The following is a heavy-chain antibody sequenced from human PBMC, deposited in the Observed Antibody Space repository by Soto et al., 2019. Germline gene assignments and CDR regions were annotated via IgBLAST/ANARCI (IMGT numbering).Heavy chain of an antibody. D-gene: IGHD3-10*01. CDR2: IWSDGSNT. CDR1: GFTFSSFA. J-gene: IGHJ4*02. V-gene: IGHV3-33*01. Sequence: QVQLVESGGGVVQPGRSLRLSCAASGFTFSSFAMHWVRQAPGKGLEWVAVIWSDGSNTDSVDSVKGRFTISRDNSKKMLYLQMNCLRDEDTAVYYCARAAMVRGIILRPPDFWGQGTLVTVSS. CDR3: ARAAMVRGIILRPPDF.